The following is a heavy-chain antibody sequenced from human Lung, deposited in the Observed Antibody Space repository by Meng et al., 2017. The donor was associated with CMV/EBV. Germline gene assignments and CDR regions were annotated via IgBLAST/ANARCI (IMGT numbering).Heavy chain of an antibody. CDR1: GFIVSSKY. D-gene: IGHD1-14*01. V-gene: IGHV3-53*01. CDR2: IYTGGSA. J-gene: IGHJ6*02. CDR3: ATQAPPGITDKDYFDYGMDV. Sequence: GEXXKISCAVSGFIVSSKYMTWVRQTPGKGLEWVSIIYTGGSASYADSVKGRFTISRDNSKNTLYLQMNSLRAEDTAVYYCATQAPPGITDKDYFDYGMDVWGQGXTVTVSS.